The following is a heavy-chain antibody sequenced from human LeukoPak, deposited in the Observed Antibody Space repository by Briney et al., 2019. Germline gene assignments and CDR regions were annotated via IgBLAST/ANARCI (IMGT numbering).Heavy chain of an antibody. D-gene: IGHD6-13*01. V-gene: IGHV1-2*06. CDR1: GYTFTDYY. CDR2: INPNSGGK. Sequence: SCKASGYTFTDYYMHWVRQAPGQGLEWMGRINPNSGGKNYAQKFQGRVTMTRGTSISTAYMELSRLTSDDTAVYYCARDRGIAAAGTSFTFDYWGQGTLVTVSS. J-gene: IGHJ4*02. CDR3: ARDRGIAAAGTSFTFDY.